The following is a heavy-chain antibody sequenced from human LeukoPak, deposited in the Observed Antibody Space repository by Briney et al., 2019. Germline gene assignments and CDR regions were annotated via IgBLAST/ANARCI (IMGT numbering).Heavy chain of an antibody. V-gene: IGHV4-61*02. J-gene: IGHJ6*02. CDR2: AYSRGGT. CDR1: GGSINTDSYY. Sequence: SETLSLTCTVSGGSINTDSYYWGWIRQPAGKGLEWIGRAYSRGGTNYNPSLESRVTISLDTSRNQFSLTLNSVTAADTAVYYCARQRLSYGSGGYYYYYYGMDVWGQGTTVTVSS. D-gene: IGHD3-10*01. CDR3: ARQRLSYGSGGYYYYYYGMDV.